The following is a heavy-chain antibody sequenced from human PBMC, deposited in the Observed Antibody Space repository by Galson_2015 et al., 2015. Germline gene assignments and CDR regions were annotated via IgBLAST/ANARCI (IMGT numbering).Heavy chain of an antibody. D-gene: IGHD2-21*02. CDR1: GFTFSNYA. CDR2: IGSSTSNI. CDR3: ARAGDSNPRRYSDY. Sequence: SLRLSCAASGFTFSNYAMNWVRQAPGKGLEWVSYIGSSTSNIYYADSVKGRFTISRDNAKNSLFLQMNSLRVEDTAVYYCARAGDSNPRRYSDYWGQGTLVTVSS. V-gene: IGHV3-48*01. J-gene: IGHJ4*02.